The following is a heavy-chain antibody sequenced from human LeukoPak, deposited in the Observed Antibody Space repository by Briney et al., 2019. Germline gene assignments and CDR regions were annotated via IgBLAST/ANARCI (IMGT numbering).Heavy chain of an antibody. CDR2: IFYTGST. D-gene: IGHD4-23*01. Sequence: SETLSLTCTVSGGSISSYYWSLIRQPPGRGLEWIGYIFYTGSTNYNPSLKSRVTISVDTSKNQFSLKVTSVTAADTAVYYCARYGGNSGEYFQHWGQGTLVTVSS. CDR3: ARYGGNSGEYFQH. J-gene: IGHJ1*01. V-gene: IGHV4-59*08. CDR1: GGSISSYY.